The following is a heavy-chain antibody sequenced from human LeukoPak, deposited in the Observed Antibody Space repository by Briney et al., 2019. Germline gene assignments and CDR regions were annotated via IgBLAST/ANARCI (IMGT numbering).Heavy chain of an antibody. CDR2: AGWAGGTT. J-gene: IGHJ4*02. Sequence: GGSLRLSCATSGFTFGRYTIHWVRQAPGKGLEWVSLAGWAGGTTYCSDSVRGRFTISRDSGKNSVYLQMNSLTTDDTAFYFCAKELDTMFFDYWGQGALVTVSS. CDR3: AKELDTMFFDY. V-gene: IGHV3-43*01. CDR1: GFTFGRYT. D-gene: IGHD3-10*02.